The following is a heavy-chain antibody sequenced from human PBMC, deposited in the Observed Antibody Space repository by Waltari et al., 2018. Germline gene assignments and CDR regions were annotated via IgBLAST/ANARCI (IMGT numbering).Heavy chain of an antibody. CDR1: GGSFSGYY. V-gene: IGHV4-34*01. Sequence: QVQLQQWGAGLLKPSETLSLTCAVYGGSFSGYYWSWIRPPPGKGLEWIGEINHSGSTNYNPSLKSRVTISVDTSKNQFSLKLSSVTAADTAVYYCASVTGTLYYYYYMDVWGKGTTVTVSS. CDR3: ASVTGTLYYYYYMDV. CDR2: INHSGST. J-gene: IGHJ6*03. D-gene: IGHD1-7*01.